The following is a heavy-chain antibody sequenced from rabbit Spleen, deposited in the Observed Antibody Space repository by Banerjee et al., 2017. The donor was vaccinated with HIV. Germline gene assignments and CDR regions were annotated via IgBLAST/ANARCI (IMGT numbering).Heavy chain of an antibody. CDR3: ARHAYASGGYAFNL. Sequence: QEQLEESGGDLVKPEGSLTLTCTASGFSLSRDYWICWVRQAPGKGLEWIACIDAGVKGTTYYASWAKGRFAVSKTSPTTVTLQMTSLTVADTATYFCARHAYASGGYAFNLWGPGTLVTVS. D-gene: IGHD1-1*01. J-gene: IGHJ4*01. CDR2: IDAGVKGTT. CDR1: GFSLSRDYW. V-gene: IGHV1S45*01.